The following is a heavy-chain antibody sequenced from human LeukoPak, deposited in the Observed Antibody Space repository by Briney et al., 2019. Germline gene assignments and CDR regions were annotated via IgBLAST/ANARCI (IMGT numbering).Heavy chain of an antibody. CDR2: IYYSGST. Sequence: SGTLSLTCTVSGGSISSGDYYWSWIRQPPGKGLEWIGYIYYSGSTYYNPSLKSRVTISVDTSKNQFSLKLSSVTAADTAVYYCARTAAIEGGYYCYYMDVWGKGTTVTVSS. CDR3: ARTAAIEGGYYCYYMDV. J-gene: IGHJ6*03. CDR1: GGSISSGDYY. D-gene: IGHD2-2*02. V-gene: IGHV4-30-4*08.